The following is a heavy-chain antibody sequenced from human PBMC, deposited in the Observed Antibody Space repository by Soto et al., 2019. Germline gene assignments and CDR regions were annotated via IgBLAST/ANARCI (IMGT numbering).Heavy chain of an antibody. CDR1: GYTFTNYG. Sequence: QVQLVQSGPEVKKPGASVKVSCKAPGYTFTNYGFNWVRQAPGQGLEGMGWISAYNGHTKYSQIFQARVIMTTDTATSIAYIELRSLTSGDTAFDYCSRELAGTNRLGYLGQGSLVSVSS. V-gene: IGHV1-18*01. D-gene: IGHD2-8*01. CDR3: SRELAGTNRLGY. J-gene: IGHJ4*02. CDR2: ISAYNGHT.